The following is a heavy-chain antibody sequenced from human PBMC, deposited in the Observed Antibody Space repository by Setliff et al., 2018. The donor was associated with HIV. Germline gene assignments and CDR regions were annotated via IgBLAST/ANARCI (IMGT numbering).Heavy chain of an antibody. CDR2: ISSSGGTI. D-gene: IGHD3-3*01. CDR3: ARGAYYNFWSGYYYYYYYMDV. CDR1: GFTFSDYY. J-gene: IGHJ6*03. V-gene: IGHV3-11*01. Sequence: GGSLRLSCAASGFTFSDYYMSWIRQAPGKGLEWVSYISSSGGTIYYADSVKGRFTISRDNAKNSLYLQMNSLRAEDTAVYYCARGAYYNFWSGYYYYYYYMDVWGKGTTVTV.